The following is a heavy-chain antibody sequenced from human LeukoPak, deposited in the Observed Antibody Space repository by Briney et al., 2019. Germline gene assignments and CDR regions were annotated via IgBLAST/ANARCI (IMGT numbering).Heavy chain of an antibody. D-gene: IGHD2-21*02. J-gene: IGHJ3*02. CDR1: GYTLTELS. CDR2: FDPEDGET. CDR3: ASVPGYCGGDCYPGDAFDI. V-gene: IGHV1-24*01. Sequence: ASVKVSCKVSGYTLTELSMHWVRQAPGKGLEWMGGFDPEDGETIYAQKFQGRVTMTRDTSTSTVYMELSSLRSEDTAVYYCASVPGYCGGDCYPGDAFDIWGQGTMVTVSS.